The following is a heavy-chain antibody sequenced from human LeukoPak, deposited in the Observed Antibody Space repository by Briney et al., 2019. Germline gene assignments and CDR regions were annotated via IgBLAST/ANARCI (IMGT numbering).Heavy chain of an antibody. V-gene: IGHV1-18*01. CDR2: ISAYNGNT. J-gene: IGHJ4*02. D-gene: IGHD3-10*01. CDR1: GYTFTSYG. Sequence: ASVTVSCKASGYTFTSYGISWVRQAPGQGLEWMGWISAYNGNTNYAQKLQGRVTMTTDTSTSTAYMELRSLRSDDTAVYYCARATMVRGVTFHPDYWGQGTLVTVSS. CDR3: ARATMVRGVTFHPDY.